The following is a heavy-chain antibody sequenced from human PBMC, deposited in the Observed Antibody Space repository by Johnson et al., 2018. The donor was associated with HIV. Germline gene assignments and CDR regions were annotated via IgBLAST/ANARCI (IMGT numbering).Heavy chain of an antibody. J-gene: IGHJ3*02. V-gene: IGHV3-20*04. CDR3: ARGVDYYEGREDAFDI. CDR1: GFTFDDYG. Sequence: VQLVESGGGVVRPGGSLRLSCAASGFTFDDYGMSWVRQAPGKGLEWVSCINWNGGSTGYADSVKGRFTISRDNATNSLYLQMNSLRAEDTAVYCCARGVDYYEGREDAFDIWGQGTMVTVSS. CDR2: INWNGGST. D-gene: IGHD3-22*01.